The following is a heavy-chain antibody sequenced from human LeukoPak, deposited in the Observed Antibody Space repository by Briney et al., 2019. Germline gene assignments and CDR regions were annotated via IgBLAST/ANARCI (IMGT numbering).Heavy chain of an antibody. CDR1: GFTFSSYW. CDR3: VRGNDYGGPHY. D-gene: IGHD4-23*01. Sequence: TGGSLRLSCAVFGFTFSSYWMHWVRQAPGKGLVWVSRIDRDGSRINYADSVKGRFTISRDNGKNTLFLQMNSLRAEDAAVYYCVRGNDYGGPHYWGQGTLVTVSS. CDR2: IDRDGSRI. V-gene: IGHV3-74*01. J-gene: IGHJ4*02.